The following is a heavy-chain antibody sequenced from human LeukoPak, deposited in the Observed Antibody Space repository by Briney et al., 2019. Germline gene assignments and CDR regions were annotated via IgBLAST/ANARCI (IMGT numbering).Heavy chain of an antibody. J-gene: IGHJ4*02. CDR1: GFTFSSYA. D-gene: IGHD2-2*01. CDR3: AGGPYCSSTSCYTRLDY. V-gene: IGHV3-23*01. Sequence: PGGSLRLSCAASGFTFSSYAMSWVRQAPGKGPEWVSAISGSGGSTYYADSVKGRFTISRDNSKNTLYLQMNSLRAEDTAVYYCAGGPYCSSTSCYTRLDYWGQGTLVTVSS. CDR2: ISGSGGST.